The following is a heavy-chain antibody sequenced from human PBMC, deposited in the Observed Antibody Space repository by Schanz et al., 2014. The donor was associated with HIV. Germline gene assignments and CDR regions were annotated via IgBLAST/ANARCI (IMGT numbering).Heavy chain of an antibody. CDR3: GRYDSPVVDV. J-gene: IGHJ6*02. V-gene: IGHV4-34*02. Sequence: QVQLQQWGAGLLKPSETLSLTCAVYGSSVTYFYWTWIRQSPGKGLEWIAEVNHSGDTNYNPSLKSRVTISVDTSKNQFSLKLASVTAADTAVYYCGRYDSPVVDVWGQGTTLIVSS. CDR1: GSSVTYFY. D-gene: IGHD2-15*01. CDR2: VNHSGDT.